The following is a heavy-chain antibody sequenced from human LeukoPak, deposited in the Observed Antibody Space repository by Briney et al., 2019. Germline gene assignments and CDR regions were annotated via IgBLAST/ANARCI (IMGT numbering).Heavy chain of an antibody. D-gene: IGHD3-10*01. CDR3: ARQFSEF. J-gene: IGHJ4*02. CDR2: IYPDDSQT. CDR1: GSNFFTYW. Sequence: GESLKISCQASGSNFFTYWIGWVRQLPGKGLEWVAIIYPDDSQTRYSPSFEGQVTISADKSINTAYLQWSSLKASDTAIYYCARQFSEFWGQGTRVTVSS. V-gene: IGHV5-51*01.